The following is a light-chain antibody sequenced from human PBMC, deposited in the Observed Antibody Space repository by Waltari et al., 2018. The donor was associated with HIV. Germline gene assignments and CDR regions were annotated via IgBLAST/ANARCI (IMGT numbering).Light chain of an antibody. CDR3: QQYYNYRWT. V-gene: IGKV1-5*03. J-gene: IGKJ1*01. CDR1: QSINNW. CDR2: KAS. Sequence: VGDRVTITCRASQSINNWLAWYQQKPGKAPKVLIYKASSLESGVPSRFSGSGSGTEFTLTISSLQPDDFATYYCQQYYNYRWTFGQGTRVEIK.